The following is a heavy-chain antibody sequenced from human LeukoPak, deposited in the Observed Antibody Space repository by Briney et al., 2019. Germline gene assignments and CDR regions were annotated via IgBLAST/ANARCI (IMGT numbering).Heavy chain of an antibody. V-gene: IGHV4-59*01. CDR1: GDSIDSYY. D-gene: IGHD1-26*01. CDR2: VFYSGPT. J-gene: IGHJ4*02. CDR3: AGRSARYFDS. Sequence: LETLSLTCTVSGDSIDSYYWSWIGQPPGERLQWIGYVFYSGPTNYDASLKSRVAISVDRSNNQFSLKLTSVSAADTAVYYCAGRSARYFDSWGQGTPVTVSS.